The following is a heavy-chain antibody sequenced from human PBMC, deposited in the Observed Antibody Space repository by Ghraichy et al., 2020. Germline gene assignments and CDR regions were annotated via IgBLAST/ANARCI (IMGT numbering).Heavy chain of an antibody. CDR3: AKGEWELEN. J-gene: IGHJ4*02. V-gene: IGHV4-4*07. CDR2: IYSSGST. CDR1: GGSISGYY. D-gene: IGHD1-1*01. Sequence: SQTLSLTCTVPGGSISGYYWSWVRQSAGKGLEWIGRIYSSGSTNYNPSLKTRLTMSADTAKNQFSLKLTSVTAADAAVYYCAKGEWELENWGPGTRVTVSS.